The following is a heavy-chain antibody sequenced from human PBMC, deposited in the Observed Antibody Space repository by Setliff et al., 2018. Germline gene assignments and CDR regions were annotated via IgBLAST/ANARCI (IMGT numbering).Heavy chain of an antibody. J-gene: IGHJ3*02. Sequence: PSETLSLTCAVYGGSFSGYYWSWIRQPPGKGLEWIGEINHSGSTNYNPSLKSRVTISVDTSKNQFSLKLSSVTAADTAVYYCTRGPDGYTYQGAFGIWGQGTMGTVSS. CDR1: GGSFSGYY. D-gene: IGHD5-12*01. CDR2: INHSGST. V-gene: IGHV4-34*01. CDR3: TRGPDGYTYQGAFGI.